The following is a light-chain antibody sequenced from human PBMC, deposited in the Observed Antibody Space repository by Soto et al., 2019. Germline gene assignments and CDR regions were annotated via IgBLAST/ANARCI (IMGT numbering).Light chain of an antibody. Sequence: EIVMTQSPATLSVSPGERATLSCRASQSVSSNLAWYQQKPGQVPRLLIYGASTRATGIPARFSGSGSGTEFTLTISSLLSEDFAVYYCQQYNNWWTFGQGTKVEIK. V-gene: IGKV3-15*01. CDR3: QQYNNWWT. CDR2: GAS. J-gene: IGKJ1*01. CDR1: QSVSSN.